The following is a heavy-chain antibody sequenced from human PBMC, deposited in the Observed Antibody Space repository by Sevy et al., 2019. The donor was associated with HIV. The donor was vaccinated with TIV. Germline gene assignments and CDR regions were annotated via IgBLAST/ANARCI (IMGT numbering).Heavy chain of an antibody. CDR2: MNPNSGNT. CDR3: AIAPIVVVVAATLYYYYGMDV. Sequence: ASVKVSCKASGYTFTSYDINWVRQATGQGLEWMGWMNPNSGNTGYAQKFQGRVTMTRNTSISTAYMELSSLRSEDTAVYYCAIAPIVVVVAATLYYYYGMDVWGQGTTVTVSS. V-gene: IGHV1-8*01. D-gene: IGHD2-15*01. J-gene: IGHJ6*02. CDR1: GYTFTSYD.